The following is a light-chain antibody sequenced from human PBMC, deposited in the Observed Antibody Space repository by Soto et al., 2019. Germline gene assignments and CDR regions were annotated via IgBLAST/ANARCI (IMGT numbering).Light chain of an antibody. CDR1: SSDVGGYNY. CDR3: SSFTTSNTLV. J-gene: IGLJ1*01. Sequence: QSVLTQAASVSGSPGQSITMSCTGTSSDVGGYNYVSWYQQHPRKAPKLMIYEVNNRPSGVSNRFSGSKSGNTASLTISGLQAEDEADYYCSSFTTSNTLVFGTGTKVTVL. CDR2: EVN. V-gene: IGLV2-14*01.